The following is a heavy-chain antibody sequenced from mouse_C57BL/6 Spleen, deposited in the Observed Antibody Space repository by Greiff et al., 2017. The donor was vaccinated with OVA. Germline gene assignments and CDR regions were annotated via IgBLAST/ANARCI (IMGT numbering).Heavy chain of an antibody. J-gene: IGHJ2*01. Sequence: QVQLQQSGPGLVQPSQSLSITCTVSGFSLTSYGVHWVRQSPGKGLEWLGVIWSGGSTDYNAAFISRLSISKDNSKSQVFFKMNSLQADDTAIYYCARTNSAYYFDYWGQGTTLTVSS. V-gene: IGHV2-2*01. D-gene: IGHD4-1*01. CDR1: GFSLTSYG. CDR2: IWSGGST. CDR3: ARTNSAYYFDY.